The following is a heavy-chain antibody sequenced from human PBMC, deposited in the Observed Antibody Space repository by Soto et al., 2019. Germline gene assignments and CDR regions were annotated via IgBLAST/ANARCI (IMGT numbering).Heavy chain of an antibody. CDR2: ISYDGSNK. CDR1: GFTFSSYA. Sequence: PGGSLRLSCAASGFTFSSYAMHWVRQAPGKGLEWVAVISYDGSNKYYADSVKGRFTISRDNSKNTLYLQMNSLRAEDTAVYYCASLIVGATRTYFDYWGQGTLVTVSS. J-gene: IGHJ4*02. V-gene: IGHV3-30-3*01. D-gene: IGHD1-26*01. CDR3: ASLIVGATRTYFDY.